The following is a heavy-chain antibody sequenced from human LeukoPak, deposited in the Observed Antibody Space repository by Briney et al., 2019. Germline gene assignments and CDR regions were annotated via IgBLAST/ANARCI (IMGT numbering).Heavy chain of an antibody. Sequence: ASVKVSCKASGGTFSSYAISWVRQAPGQGLEWMGRIIPILGIANCAQKFQGRVTITADKSTSTAYMELSSLRSEDTAVYYCAREMAGYCSSTSCPFDYWGQGTLVTVSS. CDR3: AREMAGYCSSTSCPFDY. V-gene: IGHV1-69*04. D-gene: IGHD2-2*01. J-gene: IGHJ4*02. CDR2: IIPILGIA. CDR1: GGTFSSYA.